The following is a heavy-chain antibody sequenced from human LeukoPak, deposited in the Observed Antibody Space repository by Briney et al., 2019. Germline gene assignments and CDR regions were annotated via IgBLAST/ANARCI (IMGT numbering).Heavy chain of an antibody. Sequence: SETLSLTCAVYGGSFSGYYWSWIRQPPGKGPEWIGEINHSGSTNYNPSLKSRVTISVDTSKNQFSLKLSSVTAADTAVYYCARTRRQPGGMDVWGKGTTVTVSS. V-gene: IGHV4-34*01. CDR3: ARTRRQPGGMDV. D-gene: IGHD6-13*01. CDR1: GGSFSGYY. J-gene: IGHJ6*04. CDR2: INHSGST.